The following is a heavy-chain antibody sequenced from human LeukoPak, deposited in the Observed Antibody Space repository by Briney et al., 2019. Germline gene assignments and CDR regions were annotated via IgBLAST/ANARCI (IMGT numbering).Heavy chain of an antibody. Sequence: PSETLSLTCTVSGGSISSSSYYWGWIRQPPGKGLEWIGSIYYSGSTYYNPSLKSRVTISVDTSKNQFSLKLSSVTAADTAVYYCAPIGPRIAAAGTGNWSDPWGKGTLVTVSS. CDR3: APIGPRIAAAGTGNWSDP. D-gene: IGHD6-13*01. V-gene: IGHV4-39*01. CDR2: IYYSGST. J-gene: IGHJ5*02. CDR1: GGSISSSSYY.